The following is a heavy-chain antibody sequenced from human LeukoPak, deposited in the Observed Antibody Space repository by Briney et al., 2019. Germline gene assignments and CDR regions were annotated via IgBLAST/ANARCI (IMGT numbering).Heavy chain of an antibody. CDR2: ISYSGST. CDR3: ARVPNYYDSSGYRRNIYFDY. J-gene: IGHJ4*02. D-gene: IGHD3-22*01. Sequence: PSETLSLTCTVSGGSTSSYYWSWIRQPPGKGLEWIGYISYSGSTNYNPSLKSRVTISVDMSKNQFSLKLSSVTAADTAVYYCARVPNYYDSSGYRRNIYFDYWGQGTLVTVSS. V-gene: IGHV4-59*01. CDR1: GGSTSSYY.